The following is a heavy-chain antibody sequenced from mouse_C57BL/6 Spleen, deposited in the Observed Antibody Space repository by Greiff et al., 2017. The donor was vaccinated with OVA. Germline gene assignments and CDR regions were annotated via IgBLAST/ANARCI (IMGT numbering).Heavy chain of an antibody. CDR3: TRRAYYDYDVNWYFDV. CDR1: GYTFTDYE. D-gene: IGHD2-4*01. Sequence: QVQLQQSGAELVRPGASVTLSCKASGYTFTDYEMHWVKQTPVHGLEWIGAIDPETGGTAYNQKFKGKAILTADKSSSTAYMELRSLTSEDSAVYYCTRRAYYDYDVNWYFDVWGTGTTVTVSS. J-gene: IGHJ1*03. CDR2: IDPETGGT. V-gene: IGHV1-15*01.